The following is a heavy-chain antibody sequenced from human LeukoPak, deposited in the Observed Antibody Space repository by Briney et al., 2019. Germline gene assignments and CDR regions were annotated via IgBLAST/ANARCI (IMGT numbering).Heavy chain of an antibody. D-gene: IGHD2-8*01. Sequence: ASVKVSCKASDYTFTNYGVSWVRQAPGQGLEWMGWIGAYNGKTYYAQKFQGRVTVTTDTSTSTAYMDLRSLRSDDTAVYYCARTNLDCKNGVCYDYWGQGTPVTVSS. J-gene: IGHJ4*02. CDR2: IGAYNGKT. V-gene: IGHV1-18*01. CDR3: ARTNLDCKNGVCYDY. CDR1: DYTFTNYG.